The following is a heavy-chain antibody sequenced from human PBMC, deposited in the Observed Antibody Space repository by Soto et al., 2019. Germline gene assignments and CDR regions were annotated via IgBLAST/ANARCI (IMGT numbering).Heavy chain of an antibody. Sequence: GESLKISCKGSGYSFTSYWIGWVRQMPGKGLEWMGIIYPGDSDTRYSPSFQGQVTISADKSISTAYLQWSSLKASDTAMYYCSSLPLNYYDSSGYYDYWGQGTLVTVSS. CDR2: IYPGDSDT. V-gene: IGHV5-51*01. CDR3: SSLPLNYYDSSGYYDY. J-gene: IGHJ4*02. CDR1: GYSFTSYW. D-gene: IGHD3-22*01.